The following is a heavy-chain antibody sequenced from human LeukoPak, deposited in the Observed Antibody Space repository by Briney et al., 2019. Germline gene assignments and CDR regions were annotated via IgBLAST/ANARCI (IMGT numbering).Heavy chain of an antibody. Sequence: SETLSLTCTVSGGSVSSGSYYWSWIRQPPGKGLEWIGYIYYSGSTNYNPSLKSRVTISVDTSKNQFSLKLSSVTAADTAVYYCARDVLSISNYYYYGMDVWGQGTTVTVPS. CDR2: IYYSGST. D-gene: IGHD3-10*02. CDR1: GGSVSSGSYY. CDR3: ARDVLSISNYYYYGMDV. J-gene: IGHJ6*02. V-gene: IGHV4-61*01.